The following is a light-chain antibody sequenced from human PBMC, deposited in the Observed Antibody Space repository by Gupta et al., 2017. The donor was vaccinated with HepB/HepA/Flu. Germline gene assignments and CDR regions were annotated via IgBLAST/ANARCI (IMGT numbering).Light chain of an antibody. CDR2: GAS. J-gene: IGKJ1*01. Sequence: EIVMTPSPATLSVSPGERATLSCRASQSVSSNLAWYQQKPGQAPRLLIYGASTRATGIPARFSGSGSGTEFTLTISSLQSEDFAVYYCQQYNKEPGTFGQGTKVEIK. CDR1: QSVSSN. V-gene: IGKV3-15*01. CDR3: QQYNKEPGT.